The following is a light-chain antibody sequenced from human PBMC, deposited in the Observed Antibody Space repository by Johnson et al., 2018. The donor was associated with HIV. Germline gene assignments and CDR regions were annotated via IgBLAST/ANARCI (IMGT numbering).Light chain of an antibody. CDR1: SSNIGNNY. CDR3: GTWDNNLRVGTV. CDR2: ENN. V-gene: IGLV1-51*02. J-gene: IGLJ1*01. Sequence: QSVLTQPPSVSAAAGQKVTISCSGSSSNIGNNYVFWYQQFPVTAPKLLIYENNKRPAGIPDRFSGSKSGTSAPLGITGLQTGDEADYYFGTWDNNLRVGTVFGKGTKVTVL.